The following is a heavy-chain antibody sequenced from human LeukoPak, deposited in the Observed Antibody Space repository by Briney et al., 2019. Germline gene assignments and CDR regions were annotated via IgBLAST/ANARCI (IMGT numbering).Heavy chain of an antibody. D-gene: IGHD3-10*01. J-gene: IGHJ4*02. V-gene: IGHV3-23*01. CDR2: ISGSGGST. CDR3: AKALGPTMLWGVLHY. CDR1: GFTFSSYA. Sequence: GGSLRLSCAASGFTFSSYAMSWVRQAPGKGLEWVSAISGSGGSTYYADSVKGRFTISRDNSKNTLYLQMNSLRAEDTAVYYCAKALGPTMLWGVLHYWGQGTLVTVSS.